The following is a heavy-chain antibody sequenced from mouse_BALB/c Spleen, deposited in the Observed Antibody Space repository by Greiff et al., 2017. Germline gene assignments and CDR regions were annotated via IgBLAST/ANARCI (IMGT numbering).Heavy chain of an antibody. J-gene: IGHJ4*01. Sequence: EVKLVESGPSLVKPSQTLSLTCSVTGDSITSGYWNWIRKFPGNKLEYMGYISYSGSTYYNPSLKSRISITRDTSKNQYYLQLNSVTTEDTATYYCAREVRQGYAMDYWGQGTSVTVSS. CDR2: ISYSGST. D-gene: IGHD2-14*01. V-gene: IGHV3-8*02. CDR3: AREVRQGYAMDY. CDR1: GDSITSGY.